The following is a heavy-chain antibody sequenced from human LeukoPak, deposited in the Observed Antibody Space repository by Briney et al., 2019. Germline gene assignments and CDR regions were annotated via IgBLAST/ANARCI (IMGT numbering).Heavy chain of an antibody. Sequence: GSLRLSCAASGFTFTNAWMSWIRQPAGKGLEWIGRIYPSGSTNYNPSLKSRVTMSVDTSKNQFSLKLRSLTAADTAVYYCARRVNYGDYFDYWGQGTLVTVSS. J-gene: IGHJ4*02. D-gene: IGHD4-17*01. CDR3: ARRVNYGDYFDY. CDR1: GFTFTNAW. CDR2: IYPSGST. V-gene: IGHV4-4*07.